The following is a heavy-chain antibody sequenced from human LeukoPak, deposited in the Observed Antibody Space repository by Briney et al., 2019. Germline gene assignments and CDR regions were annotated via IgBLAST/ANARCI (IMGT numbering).Heavy chain of an antibody. J-gene: IGHJ5*02. CDR3: ARYSAAAGTGSWFDP. D-gene: IGHD6-13*01. V-gene: IGHV3-7*01. CDR1: GFTFSSYW. Sequence: GGSLRFSCEASGFTFSSYWMSWVRQAPGKGLEWVANIKQDGSEKYYVDSVKGRFTISRDNVKNSLYLQMNSLRAEETAVYYCARYSAAAGTGSWFDPWGQGTLVTVSS. CDR2: IKQDGSEK.